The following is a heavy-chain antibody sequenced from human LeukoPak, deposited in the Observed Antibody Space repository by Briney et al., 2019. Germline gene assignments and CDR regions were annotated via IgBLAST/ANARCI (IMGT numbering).Heavy chain of an antibody. CDR2: IYYSGST. Sequence: PSETLSLTCTVSGGSISSGSYYWSWIRQPPGKGLEWIGYIYYSGSTNYNPSLKSRVTISADTSKNQFSLKLSSVTAADTAVYYCARGADYYDSSGYYPEPFDYWGQGTLVTVSS. CDR3: ARGADYYDSSGYYPEPFDY. D-gene: IGHD3-22*01. V-gene: IGHV4-61*01. CDR1: GGSISSGSYY. J-gene: IGHJ4*02.